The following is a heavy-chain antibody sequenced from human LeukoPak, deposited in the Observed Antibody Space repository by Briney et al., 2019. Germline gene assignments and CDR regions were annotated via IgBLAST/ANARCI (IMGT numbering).Heavy chain of an antibody. Sequence: QPGGTLRLSCAASGFTFDDYAMHWVRQAPGKGLEWVSGISWNSGSIGYADSVKGRFTISRDNAKNSLYLQVNSLRAEDMALYYCAKGYDSSGTYYFDYWGQGTLVTVSS. D-gene: IGHD3-22*01. CDR1: GFTFDDYA. J-gene: IGHJ4*02. V-gene: IGHV3-9*03. CDR3: AKGYDSSGTYYFDY. CDR2: ISWNSGSI.